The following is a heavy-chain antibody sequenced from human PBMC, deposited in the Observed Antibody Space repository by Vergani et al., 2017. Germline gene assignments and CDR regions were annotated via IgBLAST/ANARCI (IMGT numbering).Heavy chain of an antibody. Sequence: QVTLRESGPALVKPTQTLTLTCTFSGFSLSTSGMCVSWIRQPPGKALEWLELIDWDDDKYYSTSLKTRLTISKDTSKNQVVLTMTNMDPVDTATYYCARIRMRAGDGYNYFIVGMDYWGQGTLVTVSS. V-gene: IGHV2-70*01. CDR1: GFSLSTSGMC. D-gene: IGHD5-24*01. CDR2: IDWDDDK. J-gene: IGHJ4*02. CDR3: ARIRMRAGDGYNYFIVGMDY.